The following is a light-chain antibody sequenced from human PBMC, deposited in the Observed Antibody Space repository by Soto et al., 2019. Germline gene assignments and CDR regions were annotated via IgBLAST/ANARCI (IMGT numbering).Light chain of an antibody. CDR1: QSIGGQ. CDR2: GAS. Sequence: DIQMTQSPSTLSASVGDRVSITCRASQSIGGQLAWYQQKPGKAPRLLIYGASTLEGGVPSRFSGSGSGTEFSLTISSLQPDDFATYYCQQYTSYWTFGQGPKVEV. V-gene: IGKV1-5*03. J-gene: IGKJ1*01. CDR3: QQYTSYWT.